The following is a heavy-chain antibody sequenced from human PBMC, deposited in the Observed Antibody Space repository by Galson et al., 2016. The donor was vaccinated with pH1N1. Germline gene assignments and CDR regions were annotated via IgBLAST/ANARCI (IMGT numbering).Heavy chain of an antibody. CDR3: AKAGRRWELEGAFGLDV. V-gene: IGHV3-43D*04. D-gene: IGHD1-26*01. CDR1: KFTFDDYA. CDR2: ISWDGGST. Sequence: SLRLSCAASKFTFDDYAMHWVRQPPGKGPEWLCLISWDGGSTYFADSVKGRFTISRDNNKNSLYLQMNNARPEDTALYFCAKAGRRWELEGAFGLDVWGQGTTVTVSS. J-gene: IGHJ6*02.